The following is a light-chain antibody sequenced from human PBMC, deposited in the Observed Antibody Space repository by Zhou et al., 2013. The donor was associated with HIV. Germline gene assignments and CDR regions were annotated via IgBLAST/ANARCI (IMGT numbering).Light chain of an antibody. J-gene: IGKJ1*01. V-gene: IGKV3-15*01. CDR3: QQYNGYSPVT. CDR1: QTVSSN. Sequence: QSPATLSLSPGERATVSCRASQTVSSNLAWYQQKPGQAPRLLIYGATTRATGVPARFSGYGSGTEFTLTISSLQPDDFATYYCQQYNGYSPVTFGQGTKVEI. CDR2: GAT.